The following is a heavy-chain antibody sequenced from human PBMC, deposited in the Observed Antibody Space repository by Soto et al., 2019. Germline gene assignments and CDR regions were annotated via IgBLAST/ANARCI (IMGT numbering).Heavy chain of an antibody. CDR1: GFTFSSYS. Sequence: GGSLRLSCAASGFTFSSYSMNWVRQAPGKGLEWVSSISSSSSYIYYADSVKGRFTISRDNAKNSLYLQMNSLRAEDTAVYYCARVKGGGLGSSWYLDYWGQGTLVTVSS. CDR2: ISSSSSYI. J-gene: IGHJ4*02. CDR3: ARVKGGGLGSSWYLDY. V-gene: IGHV3-21*01. D-gene: IGHD6-13*01.